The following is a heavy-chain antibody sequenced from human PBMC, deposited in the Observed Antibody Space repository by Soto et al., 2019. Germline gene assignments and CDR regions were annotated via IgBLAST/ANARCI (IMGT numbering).Heavy chain of an antibody. CDR2: ISAPNGNT. V-gene: IGHV1-18*01. CDR1: GYTFTSYC. D-gene: IGHD1-1*01. Sequence: QVHLVQSGAEVKKPGASVKVSCKCSGYTFTSYCTTWVRRAPGQGLEWLGWISAPNGNTDYAPKLQGRVTVTRDTPTSTAYMALRSLRSDDTAVYYCTTGRYGDYWGQGALVTVSS. J-gene: IGHJ4*02. CDR3: TTGRYGDY.